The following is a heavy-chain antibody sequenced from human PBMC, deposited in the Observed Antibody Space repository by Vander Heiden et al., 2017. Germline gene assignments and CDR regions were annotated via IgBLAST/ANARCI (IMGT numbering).Heavy chain of an antibody. V-gene: IGHV3-30*18. Sequence: QVQLVESGGGVVQPGRSLRLPCAASGLTFRRYGMHWVRQAPGKGLGWVAVISYDGSNKYYADSVKGRFTISRDNSKNTLYLQMNSLRAEDTAVYYCAKGVSSSWYLYYYYGMDVWGQGTTVTVSS. CDR1: GLTFRRYG. D-gene: IGHD6-13*01. CDR2: ISYDGSNK. CDR3: AKGVSSSWYLYYYYGMDV. J-gene: IGHJ6*02.